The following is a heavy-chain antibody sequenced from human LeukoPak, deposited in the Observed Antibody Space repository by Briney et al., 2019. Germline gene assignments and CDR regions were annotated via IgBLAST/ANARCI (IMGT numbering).Heavy chain of an antibody. D-gene: IGHD3-22*01. CDR3: ARGGPDYYDSSGYYPYDY. V-gene: IGHV3-21*01. CDR2: ISSSSSYI. J-gene: IGHJ4*02. Sequence: GGSLRLSCAASGFTFSDYYMNWVRQAPGKGLEWVSSISSSSSYIYYADSVKGRFTISRDNAKNSLYLQMNSLRAEDTAVYYCARGGPDYYDSSGYYPYDYWGQGTLVTVSS. CDR1: GFTFSDYY.